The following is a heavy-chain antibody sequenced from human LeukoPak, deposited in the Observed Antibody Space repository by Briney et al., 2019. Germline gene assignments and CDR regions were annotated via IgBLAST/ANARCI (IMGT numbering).Heavy chain of an antibody. D-gene: IGHD1-1*01. J-gene: IGHJ4*02. Sequence: SETLSLTCTVSGDSISSARNYWGWIRQSPGKGLEWLASIYSSGTTQSNPSLKSRVCISIDTSKNQFSLKLYSVTASDAAIYYCARHLSGTTMAHYFDFWGQGTLVTVSS. CDR3: ARHLSGTTMAHYFDF. CDR2: IYSSGTT. CDR1: GDSISSARNY. V-gene: IGHV4-39*01.